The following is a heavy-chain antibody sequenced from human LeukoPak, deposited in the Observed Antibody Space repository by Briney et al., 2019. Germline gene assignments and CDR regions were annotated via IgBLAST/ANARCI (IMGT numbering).Heavy chain of an antibody. Sequence: GGSLRLSCAASGFTFSSYWMSWVRQAPGKGLEWVANIKQDGSEKYYVDSVKGRFTISRDNAKNSLYLQMNNLRAEDTAVYYCARYTIERGYCSGGSCPNVYYYYYGMDVWGQGTTVTVSS. CDR1: GFTFSSYW. D-gene: IGHD2-15*01. J-gene: IGHJ6*02. V-gene: IGHV3-7*01. CDR3: ARYTIERGYCSGGSCPNVYYYYYGMDV. CDR2: IKQDGSEK.